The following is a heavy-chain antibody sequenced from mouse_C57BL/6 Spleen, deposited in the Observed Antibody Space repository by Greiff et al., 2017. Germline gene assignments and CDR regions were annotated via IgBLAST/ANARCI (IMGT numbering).Heavy chain of an antibody. D-gene: IGHD1-1*01. CDR3: ARHGGDYGYFDY. CDR2: ISSGGSYT. V-gene: IGHV5-6*01. Sequence: EVKVVESGGDLVKPGGSLKLSCAASGFTFSSYGMSWVRQTPDKRLEWVATISSGGSYTYYPDSVKGRFTISRDNAKNTLYLQMSSLKSEDTAMYYCARHGGDYGYFDYWGQGTTLTVSS. CDR1: GFTFSSYG. J-gene: IGHJ2*01.